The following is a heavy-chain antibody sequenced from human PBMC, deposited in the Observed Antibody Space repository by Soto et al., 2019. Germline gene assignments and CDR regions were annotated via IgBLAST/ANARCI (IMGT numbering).Heavy chain of an antibody. CDR3: ARDADDYIWGSYRYKGWFDP. Sequence: GGSLRLSCAASGFTFSSYGMHWVRQAPGKGLEWVAVIWYDGSNKYYADSVKGRFTISRDNSKNTLYLQMNSLRAEDTAVYYCARDADDYIWGSYRYKGWFDPWGQGTLVTVSS. V-gene: IGHV3-33*01. J-gene: IGHJ5*02. D-gene: IGHD3-16*02. CDR1: GFTFSSYG. CDR2: IWYDGSNK.